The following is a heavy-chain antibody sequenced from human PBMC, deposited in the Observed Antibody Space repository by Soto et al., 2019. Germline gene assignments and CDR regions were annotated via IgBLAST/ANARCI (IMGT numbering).Heavy chain of an antibody. CDR3: ARDIWAVAGKILAY. CDR2: ISYDGSNK. J-gene: IGHJ4*02. V-gene: IGHV3-30-3*01. Sequence: GGSLRLSCAASGFTFSSYAMHWVRQAPGKGLEWVAVISYDGSNKYYADSVKGRFTISRDNSKNTLYLQMNSLRAEDTAVYYCARDIWAVAGKILAYWGQGTLVTVSS. D-gene: IGHD6-19*01. CDR1: GFTFSSYA.